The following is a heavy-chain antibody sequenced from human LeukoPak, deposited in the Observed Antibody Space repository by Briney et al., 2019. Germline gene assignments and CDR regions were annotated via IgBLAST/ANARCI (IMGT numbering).Heavy chain of an antibody. CDR3: ARGDGDYVSWFDP. D-gene: IGHD4-17*01. V-gene: IGHV4-59*12. CDR1: GGSISSYY. CDR2: IYHSGST. Sequence: KSSETLSLTCTVSGGSISSYYWSWIRQPPGKGLEWIGYIYHSGSTYYNPSLKSRVTISVDRSKNQFSLKLSSVTAADTAVYYCARGDGDYVSWFDPWGQGTLVTVSS. J-gene: IGHJ5*02.